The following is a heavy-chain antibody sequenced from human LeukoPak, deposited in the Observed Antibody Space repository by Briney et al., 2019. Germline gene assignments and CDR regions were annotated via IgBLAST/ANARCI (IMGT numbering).Heavy chain of an antibody. CDR2: ISSGSSII. D-gene: IGHD1-26*01. CDR1: GFIFSVYR. J-gene: IGHJ4*03. Sequence: GGSLRLSCAASGFIFSVYRMNWVRQAPGKGLEWLSYISSGSSIIYYADSVKGRFTVSRDDAKNSLFLQLNSLRVEDTAVYYCAREEYSGSYYDYWGHGTLVTVSS. V-gene: IGHV3-48*01. CDR3: AREEYSGSYYDY.